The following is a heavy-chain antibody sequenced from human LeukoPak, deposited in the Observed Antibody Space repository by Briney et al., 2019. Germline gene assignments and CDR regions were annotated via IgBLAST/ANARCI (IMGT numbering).Heavy chain of an antibody. CDR2: IKQDGSEK. V-gene: IGHV3-7*01. D-gene: IGHD6-19*01. CDR3: ASSVSAVAGFDY. J-gene: IGHJ4*02. Sequence: GGSLRLSCAASGFTFDSYWMSWVRQVPGKGLEWVANIKQDGSEKYYVDSVKGRFTISRDNAKNTLYLQMNSLRAEDTAVYYCASSVSAVAGFDYWGQGTLVTVSS. CDR1: GFTFDSYW.